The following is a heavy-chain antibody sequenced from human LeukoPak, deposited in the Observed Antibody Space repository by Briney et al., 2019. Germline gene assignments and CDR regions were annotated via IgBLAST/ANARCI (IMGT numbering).Heavy chain of an antibody. V-gene: IGHV1-69*04. J-gene: IGHJ5*02. D-gene: IGHD2-2*01. CDR3: ANLGYCSSTSCQKYNWFDP. CDR1: GGTFSSYA. Sequence: ASVKVSCKASGGTFSSYAISWVRQAPGQGLEWMGRIIPILGIANYAQKFQGRVTITADKSTSTAYMELSSLRSEDTAVYYCANLGYCSSTSCQKYNWFDPRGQGTLVTVSS. CDR2: IIPILGIA.